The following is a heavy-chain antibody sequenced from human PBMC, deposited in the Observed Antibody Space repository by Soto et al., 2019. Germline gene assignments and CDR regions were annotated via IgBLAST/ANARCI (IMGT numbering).Heavy chain of an antibody. CDR3: ARAEGRLPGDAFDI. D-gene: IGHD3-10*01. Sequence: ASVKVSCKASGYSFTDYHIHWVRQAPGQGLEWMGWINPNSGGTNYAQKFQGRVTMTRDTSISTAYMELSRLRSDDTAVYYCARAEGRLPGDAFDIWGQGTMVTVSS. CDR1: GYSFTDYH. CDR2: INPNSGGT. V-gene: IGHV1-2*02. J-gene: IGHJ3*02.